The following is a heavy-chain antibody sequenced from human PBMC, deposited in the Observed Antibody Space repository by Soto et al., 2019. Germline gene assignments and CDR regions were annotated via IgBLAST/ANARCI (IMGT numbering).Heavy chain of an antibody. J-gene: IGHJ5*02. Sequence: SETLSLTCTVSGGSISSSSYYWGWIRQPPGKGLEWIGSIYYSGSTYYNPSLKSRVTISVDTSKNQFSLKLSSLTAADTAVYYCASNRGGYHVPTLFDPWGQGTLVTVSS. D-gene: IGHD3-16*02. CDR1: GGSISSSSYY. CDR2: IYYSGST. V-gene: IGHV4-39*01. CDR3: ASNRGGYHVPTLFDP.